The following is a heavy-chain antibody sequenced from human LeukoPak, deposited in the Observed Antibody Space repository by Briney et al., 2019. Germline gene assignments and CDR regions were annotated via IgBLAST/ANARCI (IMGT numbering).Heavy chain of an antibody. V-gene: IGHV4-59*01. CDR3: ARTRRHYYGSGKNVTPWPAGLDV. D-gene: IGHD3-10*01. Sequence: SETLSLTSTVSGDSFDNYYWTWIRQPPGKGLEWIGYSGSSKYNPSLKSRVTISTDTSKRHFSLTLSSVTAADTAVYYCARTRRHYYGSGKNVTPWPAGLDVWGQGTTITVS. CDR2: SGSS. J-gene: IGHJ6*02. CDR1: GDSFDNYY.